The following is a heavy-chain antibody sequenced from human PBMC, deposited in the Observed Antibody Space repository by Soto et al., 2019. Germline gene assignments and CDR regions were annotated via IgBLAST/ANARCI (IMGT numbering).Heavy chain of an antibody. V-gene: IGHV3-48*02. J-gene: IGHJ3*02. Sequence: GGSLRLSCAASGFTFSSYSMNWVRQAPGKGLEWVSYISSSSSTIYYADSVKGRFTISRDNAKNSLYLQMNSLRDEDTAVYYCARDRWYYYDSSGYYYVPGDAFDIWGQGTMVTVSS. D-gene: IGHD3-22*01. CDR2: ISSSSSTI. CDR1: GFTFSSYS. CDR3: ARDRWYYYDSSGYYYVPGDAFDI.